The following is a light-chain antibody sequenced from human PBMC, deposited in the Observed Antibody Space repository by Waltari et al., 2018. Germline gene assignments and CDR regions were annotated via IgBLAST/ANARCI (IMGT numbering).Light chain of an antibody. V-gene: IGLV2-11*01. Sequence: QSALTQPRSVSGSPGQSVTFSCTGTSRDCGAYTYFSWYQVHPGKVPKPILYDVDKRPSGVPDRFSGSKAGNTASLTISGLQTEDEADYYCCSYAGRYTSVFGGGTKVTVL. J-gene: IGLJ2*01. CDR3: CSYAGRYTSV. CDR1: SRDCGAYTY. CDR2: DVD.